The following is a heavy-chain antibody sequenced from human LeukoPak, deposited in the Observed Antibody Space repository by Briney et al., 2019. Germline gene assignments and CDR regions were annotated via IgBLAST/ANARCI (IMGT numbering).Heavy chain of an antibody. CDR2: INHSGST. V-gene: IGHV4-34*01. Sequence: SETLSLTCAVYGGSFSGYYWSWIRQPPGKGLEWIGEINHSGSTNYNPSLKSRVTISVDTSKNQFSLKLSSVTAADTAVYYCASQRGGYYYYYMDVWGKGTTVTVSS. J-gene: IGHJ6*03. CDR1: GGSFSGYY. CDR3: ASQRGGYYYYYMDV. D-gene: IGHD3-16*01.